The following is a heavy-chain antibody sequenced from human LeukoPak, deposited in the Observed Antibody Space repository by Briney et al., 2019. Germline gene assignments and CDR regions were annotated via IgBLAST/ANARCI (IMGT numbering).Heavy chain of an antibody. CDR3: ARIARXYYDSSGPGPYYYYYTDV. V-gene: IGHV2-70*11. J-gene: IGHJ6*03. D-gene: IGHD3-22*01. CDR2: IDWDDDK. CDR1: GFSLSTSGMC. Sequence: SGPTLVNPTQTLTLTCTFSGFSLSTSGMCVSGIRHPPGKALEWLARIDWDDDKYYSTSLKTRLTIPKDTSKHQVVLTMPHMAPVDTATYYCARIARXYYDSSGPGPYYYYYTDVWGKGXTVTV.